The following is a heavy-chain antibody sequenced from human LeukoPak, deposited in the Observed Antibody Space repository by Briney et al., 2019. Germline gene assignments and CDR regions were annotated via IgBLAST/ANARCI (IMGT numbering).Heavy chain of an antibody. CDR2: ISCSSNYI. D-gene: IGHD4-23*01. CDR3: ARGGNSYYYYYMDV. V-gene: IGHV3-21*01. J-gene: IGHJ6*03. Sequence: GGSLRLSCAASGFTFTNYCMIWVRQAPGKGLEWVSSISCSSNYIYYADSVKDRFTISRDNAKNSLYLQMNSLRAEDTAVYYCARGGNSYYYYYMDVWGKGTTVTVSS. CDR1: GFTFTNYC.